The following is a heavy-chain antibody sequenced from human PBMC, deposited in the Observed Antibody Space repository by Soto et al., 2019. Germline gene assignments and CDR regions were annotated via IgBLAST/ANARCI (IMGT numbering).Heavy chain of an antibody. CDR2: ISSSDEK. Sequence: QVTLKESGPVLVKPTETLTLTCTFSGFSFSNPRMSVSWIRQPPGKALEWLAHISSSDEKSYTTSLKSRLTIYTETSKIQVVLTMTNMDPMDTATYFCARVLYYAMDVRGQGTTVTVSS. CDR3: ARVLYYAMDV. V-gene: IGHV2-26*01. J-gene: IGHJ6*02. CDR1: GFSFSNPRMS.